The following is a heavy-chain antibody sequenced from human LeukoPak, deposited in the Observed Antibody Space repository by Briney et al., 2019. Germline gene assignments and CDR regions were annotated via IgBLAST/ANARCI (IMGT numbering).Heavy chain of an antibody. CDR2: ISAYNGNT. V-gene: IGHV1-18*01. CDR3: ARDSDFWSGYLGFDP. CDR1: GYTFTSYG. D-gene: IGHD3-3*01. Sequence: ASVKVSCKASGYTFTSYGISWVRQAPGQGLEWMGWISAYNGNTNYAQKLQGRVTMTTDTSTSTAYMELRGLRSDDTAVYYCARDSDFWSGYLGFDPWGQGTLVSVSS. J-gene: IGHJ5*02.